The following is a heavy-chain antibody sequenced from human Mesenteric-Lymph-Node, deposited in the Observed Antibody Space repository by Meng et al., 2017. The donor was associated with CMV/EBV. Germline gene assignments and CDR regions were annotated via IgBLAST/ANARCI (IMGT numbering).Heavy chain of an antibody. J-gene: IGHJ5*02. CDR1: GYIFTGSY. D-gene: IGHD1-7*01. CDR3: ARDLNWNYVFNS. V-gene: IGHV1-2*02. CDR2: IHPGTGGT. Sequence: CKASGYIFTGSYIHWVRRAPGQGLEWMGWIHPGTGGTNFGQNFQGRVTLTRDTSINTAYMELSRLTSDDTAIYFCARDLNWNYVFNSWGQGTLVTVSS.